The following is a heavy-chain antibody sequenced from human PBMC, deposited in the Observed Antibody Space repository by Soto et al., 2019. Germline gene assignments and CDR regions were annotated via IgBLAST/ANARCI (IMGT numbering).Heavy chain of an antibody. J-gene: IGHJ4*02. Sequence: GESLQNSCKGSGYRFAGYWITWVRQKPGKGLEWMGRIDPSHSQTYYSPSFRGHVTISVTKSITTVFLQWSSLRASDTAMYYCARQIYDSDTGPNFQYYFDSWGQGTPVTVSS. V-gene: IGHV5-10-1*01. D-gene: IGHD3-22*01. CDR1: GYRFAGYW. CDR3: ARQIYDSDTGPNFQYYFDS. CDR2: IDPSHSQT.